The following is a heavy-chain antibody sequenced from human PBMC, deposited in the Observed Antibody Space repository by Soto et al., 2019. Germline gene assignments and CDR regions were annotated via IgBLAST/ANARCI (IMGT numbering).Heavy chain of an antibody. CDR3: ARDLPTVLTLSPTYYGMDV. J-gene: IGHJ6*02. CDR2: INPNDGST. D-gene: IGHD4-17*01. CDR1: GYTFTNCY. Sequence: QVQLMQSGAEVRKPGASVRLSCKASGYTFTNCYLHWVRQAPGQGLEWMGIINPNDGSTTYPQKFQRRVTMTRHTSTSTVYMELGSLRSEDTAVYFCARDLPTVLTLSPTYYGMDVWGQGTTVTVSS. V-gene: IGHV1-46*03.